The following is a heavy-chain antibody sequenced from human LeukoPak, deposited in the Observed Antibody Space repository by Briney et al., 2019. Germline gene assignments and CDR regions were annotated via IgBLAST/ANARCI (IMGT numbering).Heavy chain of an antibody. CDR3: ARAPPDYYTLTAEYYFDY. CDR1: GLTFSGYS. Sequence: GGCLRLSCAAAGLTFSGYSMGWIRQAPGKGLEWGSCISSSSRYTNYADSVKGRFTISRDNAKNSLYLQMNSLRAEDTAVYYCARAPPDYYTLTAEYYFDYWGQGTLVTVSS. D-gene: IGHD3-9*01. V-gene: IGHV3-11*05. J-gene: IGHJ4*02. CDR2: ISSSSRYT.